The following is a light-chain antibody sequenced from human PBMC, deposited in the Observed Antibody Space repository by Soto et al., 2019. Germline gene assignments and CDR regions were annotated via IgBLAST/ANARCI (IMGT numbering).Light chain of an antibody. J-gene: IGLJ3*02. CDR3: NSYAGSDNYVL. Sequence: QSALTQPPSASGSPGQSVTISCTGTSSDVGGYNYVSWYQQHPGKAPKLIIHDVTKRPSGVPDRFSGSKSGNTASLTVSGLQAEDEADYFCNSYAGSDNYVLFGGGTKLIVL. V-gene: IGLV2-8*01. CDR1: SSDVGGYNY. CDR2: DVT.